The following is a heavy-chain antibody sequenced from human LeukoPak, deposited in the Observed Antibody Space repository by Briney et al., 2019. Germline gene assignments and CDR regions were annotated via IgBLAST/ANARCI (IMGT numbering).Heavy chain of an antibody. CDR1: GFTFSTYS. CDR3: ARDPGLMRAAACGDY. V-gene: IGHV3-21*01. J-gene: IGHJ4*02. D-gene: IGHD6-13*01. Sequence: PGGSLRLSCAASGFTFSTYSMNWVRQAPGKRPEWVSSISSSSTYIYYTDSVKGRFTISRDNAKNSLYLQMSSLRAEDTAVYYCARDPGLMRAAACGDYWGQGTLVTVSS. CDR2: ISSSSTYI.